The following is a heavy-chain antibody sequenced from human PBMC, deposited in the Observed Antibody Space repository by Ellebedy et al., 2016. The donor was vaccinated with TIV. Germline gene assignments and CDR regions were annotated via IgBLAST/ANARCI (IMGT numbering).Heavy chain of an antibody. D-gene: IGHD1-26*01. Sequence: GESLKISCAASGFTFNTYSMNWVRQAPGKGREWVSYIGSRTSNIYYADSVKGRCTISRDNAKNSLYLQMNSRRDEDTAVYYCARGGGERLRYAFDIWGHGTLVTVSS. V-gene: IGHV3-48*02. CDR2: IGSRTSNI. J-gene: IGHJ3*02. CDR1: GFTFNTYS. CDR3: ARGGGERLRYAFDI.